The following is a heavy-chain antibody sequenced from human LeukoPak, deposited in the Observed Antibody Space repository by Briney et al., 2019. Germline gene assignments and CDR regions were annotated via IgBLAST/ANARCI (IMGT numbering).Heavy chain of an antibody. D-gene: IGHD3-22*01. CDR2: ISGSGGST. V-gene: IGHV3-23*01. J-gene: IGHJ4*02. CDR1: GFTFSSYA. CDR3: EKDWNYYDSSGSFDY. Sequence: GGSLRLSCAASGFTFSSYAMSWVRQAPGKGLEWVSAISGSGGSTYYADSVKGRFTISRDNSKNTLYLQMNSLRAEDTAVYYCEKDWNYYDSSGSFDYWGQGTLVTVSS.